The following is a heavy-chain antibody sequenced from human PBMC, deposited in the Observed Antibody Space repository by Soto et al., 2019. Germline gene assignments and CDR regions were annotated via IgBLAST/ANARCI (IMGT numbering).Heavy chain of an antibody. V-gene: IGHV4-31*03. CDR3: ARTEVYCSGGSCYAATEYYYYMDV. D-gene: IGHD2-15*01. CDR1: GGSISSGGYY. J-gene: IGHJ6*03. CDR2: IYYSGST. Sequence: SETLSLTCTVSGGSISSGGYYWSWIRQHPGKGLEWIGYIYYSGSTYYNPSLKSRVTISVDTSKNQFSLKLSSVTAAYTAVYYCARTEVYCSGGSCYAATEYYYYMDVWGKGTTVTVSS.